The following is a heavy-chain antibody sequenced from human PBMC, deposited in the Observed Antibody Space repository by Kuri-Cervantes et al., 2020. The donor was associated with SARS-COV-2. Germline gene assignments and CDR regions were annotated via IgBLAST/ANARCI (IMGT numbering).Heavy chain of an antibody. Sequence: GESLKISCAASGFTFSSYSMNWVRQAPGKGLEWVSSISSSSSYIYYADSVKGRFTISRDNAKNSLYLQMNSLRAEDTAVYYCARDRLLAAHYYFDYWGQGTLVTVSS. V-gene: IGHV3-21*01. J-gene: IGHJ4*02. CDR2: ISSSSSYI. D-gene: IGHD6-13*01. CDR1: GFTFSSYS. CDR3: ARDRLLAAHYYFDY.